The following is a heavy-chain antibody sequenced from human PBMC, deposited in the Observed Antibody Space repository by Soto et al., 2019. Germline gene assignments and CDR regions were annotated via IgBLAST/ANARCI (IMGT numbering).Heavy chain of an antibody. CDR2: INAGNGNT. J-gene: IGHJ4*02. CDR1: GYTFTSYA. Sequence: ASVKVSCKASGYTFTSYAMHWVRQAPGQRLEWMGWINAGNGNTKYSQKFQGRVTITRDTSASTAYMELSSLRSEDTAVYYCARVAVYDYVWGSYLTPFDYWGQGTLVTVSS. CDR3: ARVAVYDYVWGSYLTPFDY. D-gene: IGHD3-16*02. V-gene: IGHV1-3*01.